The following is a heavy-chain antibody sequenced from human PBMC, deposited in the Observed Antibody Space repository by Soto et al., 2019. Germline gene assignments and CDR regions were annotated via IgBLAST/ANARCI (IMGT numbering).Heavy chain of an antibody. CDR1: GGTFSSYA. D-gene: IGHD3-22*01. Sequence: QVQLVQSGAEVKKPGSSVKVSCKASGGTFSSYAISWVRQAPGQGLEWMGGIIPIFGTANYAQKFQGRVTITADESTSTAYMELSSLRSEDTAVYYCARDRYYYDSSGSHSYYGMDVWGQGTTVTVSS. J-gene: IGHJ6*02. CDR3: ARDRYYYDSSGSHSYYGMDV. V-gene: IGHV1-69*12. CDR2: IIPIFGTA.